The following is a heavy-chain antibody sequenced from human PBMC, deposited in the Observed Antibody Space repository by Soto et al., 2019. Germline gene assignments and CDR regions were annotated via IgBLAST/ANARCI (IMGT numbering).Heavy chain of an antibody. V-gene: IGHV1-2*04. D-gene: IGHD1-7*01. J-gene: IGHJ5*02. CDR3: ARGMPTITGTISNWLDP. Sequence: ASVKVSCKASGYTFTGYYMHWVRQAPGQGLAWMGWINPNSGGTNYAQKFQGWVTMTRDTSISTAYMELSRLRSDDTAVYYCARGMPTITGTISNWLDPWGQGTLVTVSS. CDR2: INPNSGGT. CDR1: GYTFTGYY.